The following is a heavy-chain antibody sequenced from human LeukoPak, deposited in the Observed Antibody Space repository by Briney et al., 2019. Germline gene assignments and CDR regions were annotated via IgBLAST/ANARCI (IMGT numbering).Heavy chain of an antibody. CDR3: ARQERWYGGNPYYYYGMDV. D-gene: IGHD4-23*01. V-gene: IGHV1-69*13. J-gene: IGHJ6*02. Sequence: SVKVSCKASGGTFSSYAISWVRQAPGQGLEWMGGIIPIFGTANYAQKFQGRVTITADESTSTAYMELSSLRSEDTAVYYCARQERWYGGNPYYYYGMDVWGRGTTVTVSS. CDR2: IIPIFGTA. CDR1: GGTFSSYA.